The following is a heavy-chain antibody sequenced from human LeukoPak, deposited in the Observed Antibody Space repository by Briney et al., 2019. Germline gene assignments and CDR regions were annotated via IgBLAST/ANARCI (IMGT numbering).Heavy chain of an antibody. CDR3: AKTGYSSTFDI. CDR2: ISYDGTNK. V-gene: IGHV3-30*18. D-gene: IGHD6-19*01. CDR1: GFTFSSYG. Sequence: PGRSLRLSCAASGFTFSSYGMHWVRQAPGKGLEWVAVISYDGTNKYYADSVKGRFTISRDNSKNTLYLQMNSLRAEDTAVYYCAKTGYSSTFDIWGQGTMVTVSS. J-gene: IGHJ3*02.